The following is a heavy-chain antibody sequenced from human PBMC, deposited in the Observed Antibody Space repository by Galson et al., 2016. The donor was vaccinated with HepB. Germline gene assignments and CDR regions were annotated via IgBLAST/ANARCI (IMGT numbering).Heavy chain of an antibody. CDR2: ISSSSSYI. J-gene: IGHJ4*02. V-gene: IGHV3-21*01. CDR1: GFSFSIYA. D-gene: IGHD1-26*01. CDR3: ARGDIVGAIFDY. Sequence: LRLSCAASGFSFSIYAMSWVRQAPGKGLEWVSSISSSSSYIYYADSAKGRFTISRDNAKNSLYLQMNSLRAEDTAVYYCARGDIVGAIFDYWGQGTLVTVSS.